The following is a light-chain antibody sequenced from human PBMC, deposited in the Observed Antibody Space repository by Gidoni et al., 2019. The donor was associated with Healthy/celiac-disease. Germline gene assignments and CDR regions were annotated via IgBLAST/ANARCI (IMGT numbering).Light chain of an antibody. Sequence: IVLTPSPGTLSLSPGERAKLSCRASPSVSSSYLASYQQKPGQAPRLRISGASRRATGSPDRFSGSGSGTDFTLTISRLEHEDFAVYYWQQYGSSPSFGGGTKVEIK. V-gene: IGKV3-20*01. CDR3: QQYGSSPS. CDR2: GAS. J-gene: IGKJ4*01. CDR1: PSVSSSY.